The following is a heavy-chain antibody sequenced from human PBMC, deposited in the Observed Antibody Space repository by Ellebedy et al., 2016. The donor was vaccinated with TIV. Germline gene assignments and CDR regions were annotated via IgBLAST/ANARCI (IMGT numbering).Heavy chain of an antibody. Sequence: GESLKISCAASGFTFSNYGMSWVRQAPGKGLECVANITQDGSEKSYVDSVKGRFTISRDNAKNSLHLQMNGLRAEDTAVYYCARHTDYALDYWGQGALVSVSS. CDR1: GFTFSNYG. D-gene: IGHD4-17*01. V-gene: IGHV3-7*01. J-gene: IGHJ4*02. CDR2: ITQDGSEK. CDR3: ARHTDYALDY.